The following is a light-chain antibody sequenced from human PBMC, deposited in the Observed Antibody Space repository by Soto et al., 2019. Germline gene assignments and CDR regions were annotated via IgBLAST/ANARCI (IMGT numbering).Light chain of an antibody. V-gene: IGKV3-20*01. Sequence: EIVLTQSPGTLSLSPGERATLSCRASQSVSSSYLAWYQQKPGQAPRLLIYGASSRATGIPDRFSGSGSGTDFTITISRLEPEEFAMFYCQQYGNSLWTFGQGTKVEIK. CDR2: GAS. CDR1: QSVSSSY. J-gene: IGKJ1*01. CDR3: QQYGNSLWT.